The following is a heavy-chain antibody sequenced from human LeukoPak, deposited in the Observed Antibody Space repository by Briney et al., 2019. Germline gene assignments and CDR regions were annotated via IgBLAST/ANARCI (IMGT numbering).Heavy chain of an antibody. CDR2: IYHSGST. Sequence: SETLSLTCAVSGGSISSSNWWSWVRQPPGKGLEWIGEIYHSGSTNYNPSLKSRVTISVDKSKNQFSLKLSSVTAADTAVYYCARLRSACSGGSCYSVNDAFDIWGQGTVVTVSS. CDR3: ARLRSACSGGSCYSVNDAFDI. D-gene: IGHD2-15*01. CDR1: GGSISSSNW. V-gene: IGHV4-4*02. J-gene: IGHJ3*02.